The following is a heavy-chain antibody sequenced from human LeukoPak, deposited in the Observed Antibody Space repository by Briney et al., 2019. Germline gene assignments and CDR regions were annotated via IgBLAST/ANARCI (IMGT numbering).Heavy chain of an antibody. J-gene: IGHJ6*03. Sequence: GSLRLSCAASGFTFSSYNMNWVRQAPGKGVEWGSSITSGSSYIYYADSVKGRFTISRDNAKNSLYLQMNSLRAEDTAVYYCARDPYSGSYGNYYYYFMDVWGKGTTVTISS. CDR2: ITSGSSYI. CDR3: ARDPYSGSYGNYYYYFMDV. V-gene: IGHV3-21*01. D-gene: IGHD1-26*01. CDR1: GFTFSSYN.